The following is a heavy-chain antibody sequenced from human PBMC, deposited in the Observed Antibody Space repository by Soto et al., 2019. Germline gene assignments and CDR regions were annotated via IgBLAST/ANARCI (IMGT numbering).Heavy chain of an antibody. V-gene: IGHV4-34*01. Sequence: PSETLSLTCAVYGGSFSGDYWSWIRQPPGKGLEWIGEINHSGSTNYNPSLKSRVTISVDTSKNQFSLKLSSVTAADTAVYYCARGRRRIEPAAGTLDYWGQGTLVTVSS. CDR2: INHSGST. J-gene: IGHJ4*02. D-gene: IGHD6-13*01. CDR3: ARGRRRIEPAAGTLDY. CDR1: GGSFSGDY.